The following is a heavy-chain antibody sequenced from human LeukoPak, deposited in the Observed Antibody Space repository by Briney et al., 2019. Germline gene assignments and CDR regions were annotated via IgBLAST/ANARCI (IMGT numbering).Heavy chain of an antibody. J-gene: IGHJ4*02. D-gene: IGHD6-13*01. V-gene: IGHV3-43*02. CDR3: AKSEYSTSWYWTRDY. Sequence: QPGGSLRLSCAASGFTFSSYAMSWVRQLPGKGLEWVSLISGDGGTYYADSVKGRFTISRDNSKNSLYLQMNSLRSEDTAFYYCAKSEYSTSWYWTRDYWGQGTLVSVSS. CDR1: GFTFSSYA. CDR2: ISGDGGT.